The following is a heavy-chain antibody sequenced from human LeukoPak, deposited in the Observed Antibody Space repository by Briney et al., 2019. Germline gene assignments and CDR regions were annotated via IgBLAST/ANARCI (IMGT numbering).Heavy chain of an antibody. D-gene: IGHD2-15*01. V-gene: IGHV4-34*01. CDR2: INHSGST. CDR1: GGSFSGYY. J-gene: IGHJ2*01. Sequence: PSETLSLTCAVYGGSFSGYYWSWIRQPPGKGLEWIGEINHSGSTNYNPSLKSRVTISVDTSKNQFSLKLSSVTAADTAVYYCARYVVVAAVYRYFDLWGHGTLVTVSS. CDR3: ARYVVVAAVYRYFDL.